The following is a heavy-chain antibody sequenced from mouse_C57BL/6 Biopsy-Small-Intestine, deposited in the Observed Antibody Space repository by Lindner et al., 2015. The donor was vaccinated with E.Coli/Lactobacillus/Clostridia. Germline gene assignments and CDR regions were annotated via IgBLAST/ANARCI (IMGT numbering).Heavy chain of an antibody. Sequence: SVKVSCKASGCRFPAYGITWVRQAPGQGLEWMGWISCYNGVTDFPQKFQGRVTLTTDTSTTTAYMELRSLTSDDTAMYYCARVYCTSSNCFQYFDYWGQGTLVTVSS. CDR3: ARVYCTSSNCFQYFDY. CDR2: ISCYNGVT. J-gene: IGHJ2*02. V-gene: IGHV1-20*01. D-gene: IGHD1-1*01. CDR1: GCRFPAYG.